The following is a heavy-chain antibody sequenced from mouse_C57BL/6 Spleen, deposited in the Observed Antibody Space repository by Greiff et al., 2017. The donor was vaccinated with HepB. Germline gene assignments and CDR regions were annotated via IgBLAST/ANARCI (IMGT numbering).Heavy chain of an antibody. V-gene: IGHV1-80*01. CDR1: GYAFSSYW. CDR3: ARCDYGNYEDWYFDV. D-gene: IGHD2-1*01. J-gene: IGHJ1*03. Sequence: QVQLQQSGAELVKPGASVKISCKASGYAFSSYWMNWVKQRPGKGLEWIGQIYPGDGDTNYNGKFKGKATLTADKSSSTAYMQLSSLTSEDSAVYFCARCDYGNYEDWYFDVWGTGTTVTVSS. CDR2: IYPGDGDT.